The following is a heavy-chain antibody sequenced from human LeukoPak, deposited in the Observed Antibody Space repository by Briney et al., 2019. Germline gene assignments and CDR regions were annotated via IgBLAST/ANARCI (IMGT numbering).Heavy chain of an antibody. J-gene: IGHJ5*02. CDR1: GGTFSSYA. V-gene: IGHV1-69*01. CDR2: IIPIFGTA. CDR3: ARYDYYGPGSYSFDP. D-gene: IGHD3-10*01. Sequence: SVKVSCKASGGTFSSYAISWVRQAPGQGLEWMGGIIPIFGTANYAQKFQGRVTITADESMSTAYMELSSLRSEDTAVYYCARYDYYGPGSYSFDPWGQGTLVTVSS.